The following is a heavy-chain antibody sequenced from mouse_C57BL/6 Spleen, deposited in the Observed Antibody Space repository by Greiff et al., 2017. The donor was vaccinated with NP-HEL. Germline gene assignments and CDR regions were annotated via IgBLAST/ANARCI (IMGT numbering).Heavy chain of an antibody. CDR1: GYTFPDYE. CDR2: IDPETGGT. CDR3: TRGAY. V-gene: IGHV1-15*01. Sequence: QVHVKQSGAELVRPGASVTLSCKASGYTFPDYEMHWVKQTPVHGLEWIGAIDPETGGTAYNQKFKGKAILTADKSSSTAYMELRSLTSEDSAVYYCTRGAYWGQGTLVTVSA. J-gene: IGHJ3*01.